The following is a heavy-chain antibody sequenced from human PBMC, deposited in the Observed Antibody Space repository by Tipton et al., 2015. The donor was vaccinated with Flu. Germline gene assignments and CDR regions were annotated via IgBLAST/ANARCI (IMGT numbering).Heavy chain of an antibody. J-gene: IGHJ4*02. V-gene: IGHV3-13*01. CDR3: AKDYQAVTVLPLDY. CDR1: GFTFSSYD. CDR2: IGSAGDT. D-gene: IGHD4-17*01. Sequence: SLRLSCAASGFTFSSYDMHWVRQVIGKGLEWVSAIGSAGDTYYLDSVKGRFTISRDNSKNTLYLQMNSLRAEDTAVYYCAKDYQAVTVLPLDYWGQGTLVTVSS.